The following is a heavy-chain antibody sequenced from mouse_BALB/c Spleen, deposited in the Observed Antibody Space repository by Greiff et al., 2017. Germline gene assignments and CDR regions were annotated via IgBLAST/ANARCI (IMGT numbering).Heavy chain of an antibody. CDR2: INSNGGST. V-gene: IGHV5-6-2*01. J-gene: IGHJ2*01. CDR3: AREGGITLRPGYYFDY. CDR1: GFTFSSYY. Sequence: EVQGVESGGGLVKLGGSLKLSCAASGFTFSSYYMSWVRQTPEKRLELVAAINSNGGSTYYPDTVKGRFTISRDNAKNTLYLQMSSLKSEDTALYYCAREGGITLRPGYYFDYWGQGTTLTVSS. D-gene: IGHD1-2*01.